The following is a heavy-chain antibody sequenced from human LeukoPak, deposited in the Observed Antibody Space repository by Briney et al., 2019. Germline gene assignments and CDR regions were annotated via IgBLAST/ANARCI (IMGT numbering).Heavy chain of an antibody. J-gene: IGHJ4*02. CDR3: ASGPYGSGKFDY. D-gene: IGHD3-10*01. Sequence: GGSLRLSCAASGFTVSSNYMSWVRQAPGKGLEWVSVIYSGGSTYYADSVKGRFTISRYNSKNTLYLQMNSLRAEDTAVYYCASGPYGSGKFDYWGQGNLVTVSS. CDR2: IYSGGST. CDR1: GFTVSSNY. V-gene: IGHV3-53*01.